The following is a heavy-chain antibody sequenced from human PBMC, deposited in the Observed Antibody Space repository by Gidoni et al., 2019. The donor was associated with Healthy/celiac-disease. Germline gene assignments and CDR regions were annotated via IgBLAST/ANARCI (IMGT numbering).Heavy chain of an antibody. Sequence: QVQLQQWGAGLLKPSETLSLTCAVYGGSFSGYYWSWIRQPPGKGLEWIGEINHSGSTYYNPSLKSRVTISVDTSKNQFSLKLSSVTAADTAVYYCERGRLTPNYIWGSYRAYYGTDFDYWGQGTLVTVSS. CDR2: INHSGST. D-gene: IGHD3-16*02. J-gene: IGHJ4*02. CDR1: GGSFSGYY. CDR3: ERGRLTPNYIWGSYRAYYGTDFDY. V-gene: IGHV4-34*01.